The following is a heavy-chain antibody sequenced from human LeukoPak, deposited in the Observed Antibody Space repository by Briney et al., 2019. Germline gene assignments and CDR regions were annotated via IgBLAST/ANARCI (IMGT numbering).Heavy chain of an antibody. J-gene: IGHJ3*02. D-gene: IGHD3-22*01. CDR1: GGSISSGGYY. V-gene: IGHV4-31*03. Sequence: PSETLSLTCTVSGGSISSGGYYWNWLRQHPGKGLEWIGFIYYSGSTYYTPSLKSRVTLSVDTSENQISLKLSSATAADTAVYFCARGRAYYDSKAFDIWGQGTMVTVSS. CDR2: IYYSGST. CDR3: ARGRAYYDSKAFDI.